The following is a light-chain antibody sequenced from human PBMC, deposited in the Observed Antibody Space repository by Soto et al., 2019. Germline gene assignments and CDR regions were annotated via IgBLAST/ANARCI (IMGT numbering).Light chain of an antibody. CDR2: YDS. J-gene: IGLJ2*01. V-gene: IGLV3-21*04. Sequence: SYELTQPPSVSVAPGKTARITCGGTNIGSKSVHWYQQKPGQAPVLVIYYDSDRPSGIPERCSGSNSGNTATLTISRVEAGDEADYYCQVWDSSSDRDVVFGGGTKLTVL. CDR3: QVWDSSSDRDVV. CDR1: NIGSKS.